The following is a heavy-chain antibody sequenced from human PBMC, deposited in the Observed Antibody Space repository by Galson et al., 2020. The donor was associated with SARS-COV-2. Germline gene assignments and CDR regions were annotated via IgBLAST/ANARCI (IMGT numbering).Heavy chain of an antibody. J-gene: IGHJ6*02. CDR1: GGSISRYY. CDR2: LYYSGST. Sequence: ETSETLSLTCTVSGGSISRYYWSWIRQPPGKGLEWIGYLYYSGSTNYNPSLKSRVTISVDTSKNQFSLKLTSVTAADTAVYYCARHMVTMVRGVIKTYCYCGLDVWGQGTTVTVSS. V-gene: IGHV4-59*01. D-gene: IGHD3-10*01. CDR3: ARHMVTMVRGVIKTYCYCGLDV.